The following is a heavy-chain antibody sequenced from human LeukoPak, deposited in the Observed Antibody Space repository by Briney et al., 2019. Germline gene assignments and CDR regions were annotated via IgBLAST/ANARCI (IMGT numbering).Heavy chain of an antibody. V-gene: IGHV1-18*01. CDR3: ARRNYYDSSGYYGFDY. J-gene: IGHJ4*02. D-gene: IGHD3-22*01. CDR2: ISAYNGNT. CDR1: GYTFISYG. Sequence: ASVKVSCKASGYTFISYGISWVRQAPGQGLEWMGWISAYNGNTNYAQKLQGRVTMTTDTSTSTAYMELRSLRSDDTAVYYCARRNYYDSSGYYGFDYWGQGTLVTVSS.